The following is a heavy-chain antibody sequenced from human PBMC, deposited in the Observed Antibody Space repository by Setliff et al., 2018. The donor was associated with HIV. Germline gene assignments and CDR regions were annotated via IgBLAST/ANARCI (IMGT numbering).Heavy chain of an antibody. CDR2: VYYSGRT. Sequence: SETLSLTCTVSGGSISSSGPGYYWGWVRQPPGGGLEWIGSVYYSGRTYYNPSLRSRVTISVDTSKNQFSLKLSSVTAADTAVYYCARDRLCSSTSCYSGGDYMDVWGKGTTVTVSS. CDR1: GGSISSSGPGYY. V-gene: IGHV4-39*07. D-gene: IGHD2-2*02. J-gene: IGHJ6*03. CDR3: ARDRLCSSTSCYSGGDYMDV.